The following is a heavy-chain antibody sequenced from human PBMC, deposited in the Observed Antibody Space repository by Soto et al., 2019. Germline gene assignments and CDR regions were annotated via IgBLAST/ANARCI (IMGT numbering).Heavy chain of an antibody. CDR1: GYRFITYY. D-gene: IGHD1-26*01. Sequence: ASVKVSCKASGYRFITYYLHWVRQAPGQGLEWMGMINPNGGATTYAQKFQGRVTMTTDTSTGTVYMELSSLRFDDTAVYYCARGISGTYTALDFCGQGALVTVSS. CDR3: ARGISGTYTALDF. J-gene: IGHJ4*02. V-gene: IGHV1-46*01. CDR2: INPNGGAT.